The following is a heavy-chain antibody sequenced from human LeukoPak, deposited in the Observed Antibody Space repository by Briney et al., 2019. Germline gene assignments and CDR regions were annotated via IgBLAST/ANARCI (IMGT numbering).Heavy chain of an antibody. V-gene: IGHV3-30*18. J-gene: IGHJ4*02. D-gene: IGHD4-23*01. CDR1: GFTFSSYG. Sequence: PGGSLRLSCAASGFTFSSYGMHWVRQAPGKGLEWVAVISYDGSNKYYADSVKGRFTVSRDNSKNTLYLQMNSLRAEDTAVYYCAKCRDYGGNRGDFDYWGQGTLVTVSS. CDR2: ISYDGSNK. CDR3: AKCRDYGGNRGDFDY.